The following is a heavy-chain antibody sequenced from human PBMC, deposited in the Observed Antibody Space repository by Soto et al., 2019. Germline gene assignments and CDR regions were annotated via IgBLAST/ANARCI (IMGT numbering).Heavy chain of an antibody. D-gene: IGHD3-16*01. CDR1: GFPFIDAW. Sequence: LRLSCAASGFPFIDAWMTWVRQAPGKGLQWIGRIRNNADGGTADLAAPVRGRFSISRDDSKDTLYLHMNSLEIHDTAVYFCSTALRRDSALGAYWGQGTLVTVSS. V-gene: IGHV3-15*05. CDR3: STALRRDSALGAY. J-gene: IGHJ4*02. CDR2: IRNNADGGTA.